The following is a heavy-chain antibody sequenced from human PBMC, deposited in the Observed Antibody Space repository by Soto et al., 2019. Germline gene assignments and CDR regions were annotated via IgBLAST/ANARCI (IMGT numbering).Heavy chain of an antibody. CDR1: GYTFIRYG. V-gene: IGHV1-18*01. CDR2: ISPDNDYT. J-gene: IGHJ6*02. CDR3: ARGGYYDNTWGKLSHYGLDV. Sequence: QVQLVQSAAEVKKPGASVKVSCKASGYTFIRYGITWVRQAPGQGLEWMRWISPDNDYTIYAQKLQGRVTMTIDTSTRTTYMELRSLKSDDTAVYYCARGGYYDNTWGKLSHYGLDVWGQGTSVTVSS. D-gene: IGHD3-16*01.